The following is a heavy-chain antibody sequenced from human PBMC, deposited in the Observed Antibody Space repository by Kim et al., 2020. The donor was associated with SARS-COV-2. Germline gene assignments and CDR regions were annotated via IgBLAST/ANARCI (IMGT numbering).Heavy chain of an antibody. CDR3: ARDWGVPDHDWRFDL. CDR1: GFTFSAYW. Sequence: GGSLRLSCTASGFTFSAYWMHWVRQAPGKGLVWVSRITDTGNVQSYADSVKGRFTSSRDNAKNTLYLLMNSLRAEDTAVYYCARDWGVPDHDWRFDLWGRGTLVTVS. CDR2: ITDTGNVQ. V-gene: IGHV3-74*01. D-gene: IGHD3-16*01. J-gene: IGHJ2*01.